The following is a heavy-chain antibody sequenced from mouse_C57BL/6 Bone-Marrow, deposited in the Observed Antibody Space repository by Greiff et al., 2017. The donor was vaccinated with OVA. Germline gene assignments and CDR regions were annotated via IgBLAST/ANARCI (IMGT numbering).Heavy chain of an antibody. D-gene: IGHD2-5*01. CDR1: GIDFSRYW. J-gene: IGHJ1*03. V-gene: IGHV4-1*01. Sequence: EVKLLESGGGLVQPGGSLKLSCAASGIDFSRYWMSWVRRAPGKGLEWIGEINPDSSTINYAPSLKDKFIISRDNAKNTLYLQMSKVRSEDTALYYCARLAYYSNYGYFDVWGTGTTVTVSS. CDR3: ARLAYYSNYGYFDV. CDR2: INPDSSTI.